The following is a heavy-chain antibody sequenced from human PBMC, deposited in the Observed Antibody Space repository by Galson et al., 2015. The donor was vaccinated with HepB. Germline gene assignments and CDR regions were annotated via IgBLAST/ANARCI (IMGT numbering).Heavy chain of an antibody. CDR3: AKGGIFYGDYDLGAFDI. CDR2: ISGSGGST. J-gene: IGHJ3*02. D-gene: IGHD4-17*01. CDR1: GFTFSSYD. Sequence: SLRLSCAASGFTFSSYDMHWVRQATGKGLEWVSAISGSGGSTYYADSVKGRFTISRDNSKNTLYLQMNSLRAEDTAVYYCAKGGIFYGDYDLGAFDIWGQGTMVTVSS. V-gene: IGHV3-23*01.